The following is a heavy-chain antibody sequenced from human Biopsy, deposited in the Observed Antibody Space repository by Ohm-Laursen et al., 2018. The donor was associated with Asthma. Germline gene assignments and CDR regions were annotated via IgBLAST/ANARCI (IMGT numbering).Heavy chain of an antibody. J-gene: IGHJ4*02. Sequence: LSCAASAFTFGSYNMILVRRAPARGRVGVSYISSSSSTIYYADSVKGRFTISRDKAKNTLYLQMNSLRDEDTAVYYCARPRCCYFGYWGQGTLVTVSP. CDR2: ISSSSSTI. CDR1: AFTFGSYN. CDR3: ARPRCCYFGY. V-gene: IGHV3-48*02.